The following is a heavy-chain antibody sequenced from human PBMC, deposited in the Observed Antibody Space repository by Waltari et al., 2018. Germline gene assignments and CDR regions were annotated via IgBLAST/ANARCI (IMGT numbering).Heavy chain of an antibody. V-gene: IGHV1-18*01. CDR2: ISAYTGNP. CDR1: GYKFNSYG. Sequence: QLVQSDAEVKKPGASVKVSCKTSGYKFNSYGINWVRQAPGQGLESMGWISAYTGNPQYAQNFQGRVTMTRDTSTNTAYLELRGLTSDDTAVYYCARRWTSDWSDPWGQGTLVTVSS. J-gene: IGHJ5*02. CDR3: ARRWTSDWSDP.